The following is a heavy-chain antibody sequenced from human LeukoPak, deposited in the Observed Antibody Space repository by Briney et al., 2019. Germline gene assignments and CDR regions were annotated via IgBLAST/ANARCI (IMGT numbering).Heavy chain of an antibody. CDR1: GFIFNNYG. CDR3: ANGPRPFDY. J-gene: IGHJ4*02. Sequence: GGSLRLSCAASGFIFNNYGLIWVRQAPGKGLESVSAISNDGGGTNYADFVKGRFTISRDNSRNTLYLQMNSLRADDTAVYYCANGPRPFDYWGQGTLVTVSS. CDR2: ISNDGGGT. V-gene: IGHV3-23*01.